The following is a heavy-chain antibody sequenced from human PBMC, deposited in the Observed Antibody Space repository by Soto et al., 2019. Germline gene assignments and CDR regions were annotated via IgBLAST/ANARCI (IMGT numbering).Heavy chain of an antibody. CDR2: MYNSGST. V-gene: IGHV4-59*08. CDR3: ESMGYNYGSGSYPLDY. J-gene: IGHJ4*02. CDR1: GGSISSYY. Sequence: QVQLQESGPGLVKPSETLSLTCTVSGGSISSYYWTLIRQPPGKGLEWIGFMYNSGSTHYNPSLKSRVTISLDTSKNQFSLNLRSVTAADSAVYYCESMGYNYGSGSYPLDYWGQGTLVTVSS. D-gene: IGHD3-10*01.